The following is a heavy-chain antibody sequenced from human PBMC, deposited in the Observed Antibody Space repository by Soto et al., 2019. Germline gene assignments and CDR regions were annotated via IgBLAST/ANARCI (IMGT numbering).Heavy chain of an antibody. CDR2: INAGNGNT. Sequence: ASVKVSCKASGYTFTSYARHWVRQAPGQRLEWMGWINAGNGNTKYSQKFQGRVTITRDTSASTAYMELSSLRSEDTAVSYCASAPIIAGAGTLVFDYWGKGTLVTVSS. J-gene: IGHJ4*02. V-gene: IGHV1-3*01. D-gene: IGHD6-13*01. CDR1: GYTFTSYA. CDR3: ASAPIIAGAGTLVFDY.